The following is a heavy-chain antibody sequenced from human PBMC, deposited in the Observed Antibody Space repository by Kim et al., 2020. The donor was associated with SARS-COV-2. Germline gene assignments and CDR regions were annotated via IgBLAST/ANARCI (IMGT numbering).Heavy chain of an antibody. J-gene: IGHJ4*01. Sequence: SETLSLTCTVSGASISRYYWSWIRQSPGKGLEWIGSTFYTGVTNYNPSLKSRLTISADTSKSQLSLRLSSVTAADTAVYYCARQEPERGSYSPALDHRG. V-gene: IGHV4-59*08. CDR3: ARQEPERGSYSPALDH. D-gene: IGHD3-10*01. CDR1: GASISRYY. CDR2: TFYTGVT.